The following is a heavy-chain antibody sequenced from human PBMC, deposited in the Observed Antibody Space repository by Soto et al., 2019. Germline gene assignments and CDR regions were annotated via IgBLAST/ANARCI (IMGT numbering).Heavy chain of an antibody. CDR2: MWYGGSKK. D-gene: IGHD2-2*01. J-gene: IGHJ6*02. V-gene: IGHV3-33*01. CDR1: GFTFSSYR. CDR3: ARAEIDIVGVPAATYYYYYGMDV. Sequence: QVQLVESGGGVVQPGRSLRLSCAAFGFTFSSYRMHWVRQAPGKGLEGVAVMWYGGSKKYYADYVKGRFTLYRENYKNTPYLKMNSQSAEDTAVYYYARAEIDIVGVPAATYYYYYGMDVWGQGTTVTVSS.